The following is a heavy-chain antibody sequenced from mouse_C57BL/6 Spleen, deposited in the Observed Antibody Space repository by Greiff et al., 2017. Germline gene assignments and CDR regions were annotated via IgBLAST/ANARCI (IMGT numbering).Heavy chain of an antibody. CDR1: GFTFSDYG. CDR3: ASPYYSNYGCLAY. D-gene: IGHD2-5*01. CDR2: ISSGSSTI. Sequence: EVQRVESGGGLVKPGGSLKLSCAASGFTFSDYGMHWVRQAPEKGLEWVAYISSGSSTIYYADTVKGRFTISRDNAKNTLFLQMTSLRSEDTALCYCASPYYSNYGCLAYGGQGTLVTVSA. V-gene: IGHV5-17*01. J-gene: IGHJ3*01.